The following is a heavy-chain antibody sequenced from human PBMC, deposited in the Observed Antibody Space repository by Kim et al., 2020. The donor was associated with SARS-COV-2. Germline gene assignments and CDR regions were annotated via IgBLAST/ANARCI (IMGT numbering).Heavy chain of an antibody. J-gene: IGHJ6*03. D-gene: IGHD4-17*01. V-gene: IGHV4-34*01. CDR3: ARGPAGYGGNPRGHQRSDRYYYMDV. Sequence: SETLSLTCAVYGGSFSGYYWSWIRQPPGKGLEWIGEINHSGSTNYNPSLKSRVTISVDTSKNQFSLKLSSVTAADTAVYYCARGPAGYGGNPRGHQRSDRYYYMDVWGKGTTVTVSS. CDR2: INHSGST. CDR1: GGSFSGYY.